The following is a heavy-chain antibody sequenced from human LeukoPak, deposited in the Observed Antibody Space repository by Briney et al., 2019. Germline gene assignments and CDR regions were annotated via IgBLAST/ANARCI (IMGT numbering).Heavy chain of an antibody. Sequence: SETLSLTCTVSGGSISSYYWSWIRQPPGKGLEWIGYIYYSGGTNYNPSLKSRVTMSVDTSKNQFSLKLSSVTAADTALYYCARSVTSVPNYYYAMDVWGQGTTVTVSS. CDR1: GGSISSYY. V-gene: IGHV4-59*08. CDR3: ARSVTSVPNYYYAMDV. CDR2: IYYSGGT. D-gene: IGHD4-11*01. J-gene: IGHJ6*02.